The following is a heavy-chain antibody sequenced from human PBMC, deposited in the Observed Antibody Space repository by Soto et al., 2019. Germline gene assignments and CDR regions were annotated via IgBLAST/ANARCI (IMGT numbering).Heavy chain of an antibody. CDR2: INAGNGNT. J-gene: IGHJ3*02. Sequence: QVQLVQSGAEAKKPGASVKVSCKASGYTFTSYAMHWVRQAPGQRLEWMGWINAGNGNTKYSQKFQGRVTITRDTSASPTYMELSSLRSEDTAVYYCARISCGGDCYPHDAFDIWGQGTMVTVSS. CDR3: ARISCGGDCYPHDAFDI. D-gene: IGHD2-21*02. CDR1: GYTFTSYA. V-gene: IGHV1-3*01.